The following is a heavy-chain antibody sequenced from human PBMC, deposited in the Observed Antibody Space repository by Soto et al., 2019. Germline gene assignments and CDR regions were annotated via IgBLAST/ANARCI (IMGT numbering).Heavy chain of an antibody. CDR3: ARDRGLNGDIYGYGAPRYGLAV. D-gene: IGHD5-18*01. J-gene: IGHJ6*02. CDR1: GYTFTSYY. V-gene: IGHV1-46*01. CDR2: INPSGGST. Sequence: ASVKVSCKASGYTFTSYYMHWVRQAPGQGLEWMGIINPSGGSTSYAQKFQGRVTMTRDTSTSTVYMELSSLRSEDTAVYYCARDRGLNGDIYGYGAPRYGLAVWGQGTTVPVSS.